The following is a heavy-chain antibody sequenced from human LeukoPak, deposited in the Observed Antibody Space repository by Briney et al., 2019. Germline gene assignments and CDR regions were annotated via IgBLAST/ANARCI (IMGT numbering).Heavy chain of an antibody. D-gene: IGHD3-3*01. CDR1: GGSISSYY. CDR3: ARHMNDFWSGYSRFDP. CDR2: IYYSGST. Sequence: PSETLSLTCTVSGGSISSYYWSWIRQPPGRGLEWIGYIYYSGSTNYNPSLKSRVTISVDTSKNQFSLKLSSVTAADTAVYYCARHMNDFWSGYSRFDPWGQGTLVTVSS. J-gene: IGHJ5*02. V-gene: IGHV4-59*08.